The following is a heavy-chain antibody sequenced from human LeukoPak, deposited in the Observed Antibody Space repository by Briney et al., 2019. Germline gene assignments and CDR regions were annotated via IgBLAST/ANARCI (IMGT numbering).Heavy chain of an antibody. CDR3: AAAGLGVAHWFDP. Sequence: GGSLRLSCAASVFSFSYYSMHWVRQAPGKGLEWLAWLPYDGSYNSTAASLKGRFAISKDITKNTVYLDMDSLTPEDTAVYYCAAAGLGVAHWFDPWGQGTLVTVSS. V-gene: IGHV3-30*02. CDR2: LPYDGSYN. D-gene: IGHD6-19*01. CDR1: VFSFSYYS. J-gene: IGHJ5*02.